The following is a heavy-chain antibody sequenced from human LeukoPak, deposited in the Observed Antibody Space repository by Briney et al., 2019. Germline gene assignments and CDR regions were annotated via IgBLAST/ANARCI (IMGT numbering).Heavy chain of an antibody. CDR3: AKDMGSGWYGGVDY. V-gene: IGHV3-9*01. CDR1: GFTFDDYA. J-gene: IGHJ4*02. D-gene: IGHD6-19*01. CDR2: ISWNSGSI. Sequence: PGRSLRLSCAASGFTFDDYAMHWVRQAPGKGLEWVSGISWNSGSIGYADSVKGRFTISRDNAKNSLYLQMNSLRAEHTALYYCAKDMGSGWYGGVDYWGQGTLVTVSS.